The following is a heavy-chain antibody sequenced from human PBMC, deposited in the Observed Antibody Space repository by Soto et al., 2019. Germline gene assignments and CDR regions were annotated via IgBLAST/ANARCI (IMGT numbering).Heavy chain of an antibody. J-gene: IGHJ3*02. Sequence: GASVKVSCQASGYTFTSYDINWVRQATGQGLEWMGWMNPNSGNTGYAQKFQGRVTMTRNTSISTAYMELSSLRSEDTAVYYCARWDAYYDFWSGYYERDAFDIWGQGTMVTVSS. CDR3: ARWDAYYDFWSGYYERDAFDI. CDR2: MNPNSGNT. V-gene: IGHV1-8*01. D-gene: IGHD3-3*01. CDR1: GYTFTSYD.